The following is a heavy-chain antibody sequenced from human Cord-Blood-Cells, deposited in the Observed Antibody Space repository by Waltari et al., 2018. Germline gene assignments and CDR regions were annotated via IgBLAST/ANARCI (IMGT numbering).Heavy chain of an antibody. CDR1: GGSFSSYA. J-gene: IGHJ4*02. D-gene: IGHD6-19*01. Sequence: QVQLVQSGAEVKQTGSSVKLSCKASGGSFSSYAISWVRQAPGQGLEWMGGIIPIFGTANYAQKFQGRVTITADESTSTAYMELSSLRSEDTAVYYCARDSSGWWSGTDWGQGTLVTVSS. CDR2: IIPIFGTA. CDR3: ARDSSGWWSGTD. V-gene: IGHV1-69*01.